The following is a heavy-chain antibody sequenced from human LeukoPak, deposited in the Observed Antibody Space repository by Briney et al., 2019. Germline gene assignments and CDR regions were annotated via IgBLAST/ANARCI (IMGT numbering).Heavy chain of an antibody. J-gene: IGHJ4*02. CDR3: ATATYSSSYFDY. D-gene: IGHD6-6*01. CDR2: FDPEDGET. Sequence: ASVKVSCTVSGYTLTELSMHWVRQAPGKGLEWMGGFDPEDGETIYAQKFQGRVTMTEDISTDTAYMELSSLRSEDTAVYYCATATYSSSYFDYWGQGTLVTVSS. V-gene: IGHV1-24*01. CDR1: GYTLTELS.